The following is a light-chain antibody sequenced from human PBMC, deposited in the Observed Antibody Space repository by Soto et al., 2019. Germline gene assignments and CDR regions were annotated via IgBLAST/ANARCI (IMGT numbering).Light chain of an antibody. CDR2: EVS. Sequence: QSALTQPASVSGSPGQSITISCTGTSSDVGGYNYVSWYQQHPGKAPKLMIYEVSNRPSGVSNRFSGSKSGNTASLTISGLQAEDEADYYCSSYTSSSTRVLVFGTGTKLTVL. J-gene: IGLJ1*01. CDR3: SSYTSSSTRVLV. CDR1: SSDVGGYNY. V-gene: IGLV2-14*01.